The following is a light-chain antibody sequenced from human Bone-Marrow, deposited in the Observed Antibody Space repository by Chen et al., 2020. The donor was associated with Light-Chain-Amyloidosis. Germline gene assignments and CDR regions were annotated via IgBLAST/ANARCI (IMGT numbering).Light chain of an antibody. J-gene: IGLJ1*01. Sequence: QSALTHPASVSGAPGQSLTISCTGTSSDVGGDNHVSWYQQHPDNAPKLMIYEVTNRPSWVPDRFSGSKSDNTASLTISGLQTEDEADYFCSSYTITNTRVFGSGTRVTVL. CDR2: EVT. CDR1: SSDVGGDNH. CDR3: SSYTITNTRV. V-gene: IGLV2-14*01.